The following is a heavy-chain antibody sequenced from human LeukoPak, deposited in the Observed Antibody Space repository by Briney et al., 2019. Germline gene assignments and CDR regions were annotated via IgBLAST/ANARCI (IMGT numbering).Heavy chain of an antibody. CDR2: IIPIFGTA. D-gene: IGHD3-9*01. CDR3: ARSRRLVIPGELDY. Sequence: SVKVSCKASGGTFSSYAISWVRQAPGQGLEWMGGIIPIFGTANYAQKFQGRVTITADESMSTAYMELSSLRSEDTAVYYCARSRRLVIPGELDYWGQGTLVTVSS. J-gene: IGHJ4*02. CDR1: GGTFSSYA. V-gene: IGHV1-69*13.